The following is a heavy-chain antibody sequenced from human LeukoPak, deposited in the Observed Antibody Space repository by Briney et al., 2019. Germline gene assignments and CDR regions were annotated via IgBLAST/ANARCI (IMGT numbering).Heavy chain of an antibody. V-gene: IGHV1-2*02. CDR3: ARSHCTNGVCHDAFDI. D-gene: IGHD2-8*01. CDR1: GYTFTGYY. J-gene: IGHJ3*02. CDR2: INPNSGGT. Sequence: ASVKVSCKASGYTFTGYYIHWVRQAPGQGLEWMGWINPNSGGTNYAQKFQGRATMTRDTSISTAYMELSRLRSDDTAVYYCARSHCTNGVCHDAFDIWGQGTMVTVSS.